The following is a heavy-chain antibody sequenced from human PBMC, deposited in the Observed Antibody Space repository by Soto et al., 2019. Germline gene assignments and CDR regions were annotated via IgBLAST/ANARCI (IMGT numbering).Heavy chain of an antibody. J-gene: IGHJ6*04. CDR1: GGSFSNYG. CDR2: IIPVFGTR. CDR3: ARGDATKIVVATYYGLDV. V-gene: IGHV1-69*12. Sequence: QVQVVQSGAEAKKPGSSAKVSCKASGGSFSNYGISWVRQAPGQGLEWMVGIIPVFGTRHYAQKFQDRVTITADESTSTVYMEVSSLTSEDTAVYYCARGDATKIVVATYYGLDVWGKATRVTVSS. D-gene: IGHD3-22*01.